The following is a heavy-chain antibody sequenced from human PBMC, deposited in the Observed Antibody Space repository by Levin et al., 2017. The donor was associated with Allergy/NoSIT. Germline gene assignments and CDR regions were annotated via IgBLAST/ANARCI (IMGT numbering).Heavy chain of an antibody. Sequence: GSLRLSCAVYGGSFSGYYWSWIRQPPGKGLEWIGEINHSGSTNYNPSLKSRVTISVDTSKNQFSLKLSSVTAADTAVYYCARGGVGYYGSGSYPPGAPRRWFDPWGQGTLVTVSS. CDR3: ARGGVGYYGSGSYPPGAPRRWFDP. J-gene: IGHJ5*02. D-gene: IGHD3-10*01. V-gene: IGHV4-34*01. CDR2: INHSGST. CDR1: GGSFSGYY.